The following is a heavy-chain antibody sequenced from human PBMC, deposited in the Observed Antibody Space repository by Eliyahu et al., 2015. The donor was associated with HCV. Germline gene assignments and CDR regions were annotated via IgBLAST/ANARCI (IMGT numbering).Heavy chain of an antibody. CDR3: ASGWAAAPSLTVY. Sequence: QVQLVESGGGVVQPGXSXRXSCAAXGFXFSSYGMXWVRQAPGKGLEWXAVIWYDGSNKYYADSVKGRFTTSRDNSKNTLYLQMNSLRAEDTAVYYCASGWAAAPSLTVYWGQGTLVTVSS. V-gene: IGHV3-33*01. CDR1: GFXFSSYG. D-gene: IGHD6-13*01. CDR2: IWYDGSNK. J-gene: IGHJ4*02.